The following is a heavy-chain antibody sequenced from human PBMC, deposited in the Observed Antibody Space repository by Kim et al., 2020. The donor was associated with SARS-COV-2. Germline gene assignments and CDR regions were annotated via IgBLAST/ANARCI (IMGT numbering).Heavy chain of an antibody. CDR2: ISYDGSNK. D-gene: IGHD1-26*01. CDR3: AREPGWELPLQLYYFDY. J-gene: IGHJ4*02. Sequence: GGSLRLSCAASGFTFSSYAMHWVRQAPGKGLEWVAVISYDGSNKYYADSVKGRFTISRDNSKNTLYLQMNSLRAEDTAVYYCAREPGWELPLQLYYFDYWGQGTLVTVSS. V-gene: IGHV3-30*04. CDR1: GFTFSSYA.